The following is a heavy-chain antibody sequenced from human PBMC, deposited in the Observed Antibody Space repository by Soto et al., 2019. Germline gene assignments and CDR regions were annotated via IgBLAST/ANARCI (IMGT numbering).Heavy chain of an antibody. Sequence: GESLKISCKASGYSFINYWIGWVRQMPGKGLEWMGIIYPGDSDIRYSPSFQGQVTISADKSISTAYLQWTSLKASDTAMYYCTTSMRGRHIFDPWGQGTLVTVSS. J-gene: IGHJ5*02. CDR2: IYPGDSDI. CDR3: TTSMRGRHIFDP. CDR1: GYSFINYW. V-gene: IGHV5-51*01.